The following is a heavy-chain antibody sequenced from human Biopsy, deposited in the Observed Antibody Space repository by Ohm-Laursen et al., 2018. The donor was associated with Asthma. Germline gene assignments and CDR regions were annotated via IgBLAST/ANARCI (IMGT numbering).Heavy chain of an antibody. D-gene: IGHD3-22*01. Sequence: SLRLSCAASGFIFSKCGMHWVRQGPGKGLEWVGLVSYDGTNKYYEDTEKGRFTISRDNSRNRLYLQINRLTVEDSAVYFCARQSGQDYGDSSGFDIWGQGTEVAVSS. CDR3: ARQSGQDYGDSSGFDI. J-gene: IGHJ3*02. CDR2: VSYDGTNK. CDR1: GFIFSKCG. V-gene: IGHV3-30*13.